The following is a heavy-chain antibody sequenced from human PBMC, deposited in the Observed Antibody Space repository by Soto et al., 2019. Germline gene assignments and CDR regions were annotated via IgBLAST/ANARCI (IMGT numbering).Heavy chain of an antibody. Sequence: GGSLRLSCAASGFTFSSYSMNWVRQAPGKGLEWVSSISSSSSYIYYADSVKGRFTISRDNAKNSLYLQMNSLRAEDTAVYYCARYLARGYCSGGSCYVFDIWGQGTMVTVSS. V-gene: IGHV3-21*01. J-gene: IGHJ3*02. CDR3: ARYLARGYCSGGSCYVFDI. D-gene: IGHD2-15*01. CDR2: ISSSSSYI. CDR1: GFTFSSYS.